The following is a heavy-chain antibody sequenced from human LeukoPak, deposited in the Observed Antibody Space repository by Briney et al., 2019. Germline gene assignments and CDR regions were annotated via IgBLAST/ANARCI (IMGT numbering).Heavy chain of an antibody. Sequence: GGSLRLSCAASGFTFSSYSMNWVRQAPGKGLEWVSSISSSSSYIYYADSAKGRFTISRDNAKNSLYLQMNSLRAEDTAVYYCARYYYGSGSYFGYWGQGTLVTVSS. CDR1: GFTFSSYS. J-gene: IGHJ4*02. CDR2: ISSSSSYI. D-gene: IGHD3-10*01. CDR3: ARYYYGSGSYFGY. V-gene: IGHV3-21*01.